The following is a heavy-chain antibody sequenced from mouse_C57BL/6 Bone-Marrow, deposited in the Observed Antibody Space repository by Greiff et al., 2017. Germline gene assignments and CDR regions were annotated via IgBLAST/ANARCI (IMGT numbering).Heavy chain of an antibody. D-gene: IGHD3-3*01. Sequence: QVQLQQPGAELVKPGASVKLSCKASGYTFTSYWMHWVKQRPGQGLEWIGMIHPNSGSTNYNEKFNSKATLTVDKSSSTAYMQLSSLTSEDSAVYYCGGTSGGFAYWGQGTLVTVSA. J-gene: IGHJ3*01. CDR1: GYTFTSYW. V-gene: IGHV1-64*01. CDR3: GGTSGGFAY. CDR2: IHPNSGST.